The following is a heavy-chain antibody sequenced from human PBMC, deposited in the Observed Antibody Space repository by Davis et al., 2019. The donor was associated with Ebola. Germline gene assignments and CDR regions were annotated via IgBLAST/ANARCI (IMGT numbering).Heavy chain of an antibody. CDR3: AKGEQWHRLGAFDI. D-gene: IGHD6-19*01. CDR2: ISGSGGST. Sequence: GESLKISCAASGFTFSSYAMSWVRQAPGKGLEWVSAISGSGGSTYYADSVKGRFTISRDNSKNTLYLQMNSLRAEDTAVYYCAKGEQWHRLGAFDIWGQGTMVTVSS. CDR1: GFTFSSYA. J-gene: IGHJ3*02. V-gene: IGHV3-23*01.